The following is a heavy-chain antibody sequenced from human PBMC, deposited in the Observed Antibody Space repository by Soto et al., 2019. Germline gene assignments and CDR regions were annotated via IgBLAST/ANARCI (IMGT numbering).Heavy chain of an antibody. D-gene: IGHD5-18*01. CDR3: ARGVKAGYSYAYFDY. Sequence: ASVKVSCKASGYTFTSYGISWVRQAPGQGLEWMGWISAYNGNTNYAQKLQGRVTMTTDTSTSTAYMELRSLRSDDTSVYYCARGVKAGYSYAYFDYWGQGTLVTVSS. CDR2: ISAYNGNT. V-gene: IGHV1-18*04. J-gene: IGHJ4*02. CDR1: GYTFTSYG.